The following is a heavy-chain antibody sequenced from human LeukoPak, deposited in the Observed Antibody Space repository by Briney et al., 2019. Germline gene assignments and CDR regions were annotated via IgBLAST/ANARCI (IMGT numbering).Heavy chain of an antibody. V-gene: IGHV1-69*06. D-gene: IGHD4-11*01. CDR1: GGTFSSYA. CDR3: ASTLTIVGSNSKYYYYYMDV. Sequence: SVKVSCKASGGTFSSYAISWVRQAPGQGLEWMGGIIPIFGTANYAQKFQGRVTITADKSTSTAYMELSSLRSEDTAVYYCASTLTIVGSNSKYYYYYMDVWGKGTTVTVSS. CDR2: IIPIFGTA. J-gene: IGHJ6*03.